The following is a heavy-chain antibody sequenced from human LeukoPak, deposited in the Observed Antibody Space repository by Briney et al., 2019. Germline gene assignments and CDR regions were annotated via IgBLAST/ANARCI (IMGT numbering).Heavy chain of an antibody. V-gene: IGHV1-69*02. D-gene: IGHD6-13*01. J-gene: IGHJ4*02. CDR2: IIPILGIA. Sequence: SVKVSCKASGGTFSRYTISWVRQAPGQGLEWMGRIIPILGIANYAQKFQGRVTITADKSTSTAYMELSSLRSEDTAVYYCARAGVAAAGYDYWGQGTLVTVSS. CDR1: GGTFSRYT. CDR3: ARAGVAAAGYDY.